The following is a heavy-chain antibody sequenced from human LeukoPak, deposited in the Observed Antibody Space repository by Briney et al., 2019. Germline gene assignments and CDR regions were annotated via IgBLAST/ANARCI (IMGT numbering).Heavy chain of an antibody. CDR3: ARDSSSSSRYYYYGMDV. J-gene: IGHJ6*02. CDR1: GGSISSSNW. D-gene: IGHD6-13*01. CDR2: IYHSGST. Sequence: SETLSLTCAVSGGSISSSNWWSWVRQPPGKGLEWIGEIYHSGSTNYNPSLKSRVTISVDKSKNQFSLKLSSVTAADTAVYYCARDSSSSSRYYYYGMDVWGQGTTVTVSS. V-gene: IGHV4-4*02.